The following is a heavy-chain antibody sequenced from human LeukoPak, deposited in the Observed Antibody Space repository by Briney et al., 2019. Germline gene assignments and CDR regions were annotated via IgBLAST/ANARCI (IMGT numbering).Heavy chain of an antibody. J-gene: IGHJ2*01. CDR2: IYYSGST. CDR3: AREGGIAVAAGRGSRNWYFDL. V-gene: IGHV4-39*07. Sequence: SETLSLTCTVSGGSISSSSYYWGWIRQPPGKGLEWIGSIYYSGSTYYNPSLKSRVTISVDTSKNQFSLKLSSVTAADTAVYYCAREGGIAVAAGRGSRNWYFDLWGRGTLVTVSS. D-gene: IGHD6-19*01. CDR1: GGSISSSSYY.